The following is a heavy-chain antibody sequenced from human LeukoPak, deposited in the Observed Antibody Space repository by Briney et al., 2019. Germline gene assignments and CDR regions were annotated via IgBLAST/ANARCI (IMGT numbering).Heavy chain of an antibody. J-gene: IGHJ4*02. Sequence: GGSLRLSCAASGFSFSGYAMNWVRQAPGKGLEWVSGLSGSGSTTYYADSVKGRFTISRDNSKNMVYLQMDSLRAGDTAVYYCAKAHRGYSGSQFDDWGQGALVTVSS. CDR1: GFSFSGYA. CDR2: LSGSGSTT. CDR3: AKAHRGYSGSQFDD. V-gene: IGHV3-23*01. D-gene: IGHD1-26*01.